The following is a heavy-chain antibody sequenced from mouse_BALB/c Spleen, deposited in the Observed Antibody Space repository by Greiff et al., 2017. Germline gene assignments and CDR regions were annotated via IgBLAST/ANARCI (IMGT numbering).Heavy chain of an antibody. D-gene: IGHD2-3*01. J-gene: IGHJ4*01. CDR1: GFTFSSYT. Sequence: EVKLMESGGGLVQPGGSLKLSCAASGFTFSSYTMSWVRQTPEKRLEWVAYISNGGGSTYYPDTVKGRFTISRDNAKNTLYLQMSSLKSEDTAMYYCARHDGYYGAMDYWGQGTSVTVSS. CDR2: ISNGGGST. V-gene: IGHV5-12-2*01. CDR3: ARHDGYYGAMDY.